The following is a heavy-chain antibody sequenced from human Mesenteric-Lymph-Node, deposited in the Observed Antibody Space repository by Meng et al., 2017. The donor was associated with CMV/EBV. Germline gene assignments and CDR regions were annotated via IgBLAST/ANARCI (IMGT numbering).Heavy chain of an antibody. CDR3: ASTLDVGYGDYVGLSGFDP. Sequence: ISSGDYYWSWIRQPPGKGLEWIGYIYYSGSTYYNPPLKSRVTISVDTSKNQFSLKLSSVTAADTAVYYCASTLDVGYGDYVGLSGFDPWGQGTLVTVSS. V-gene: IGHV4-30-4*08. D-gene: IGHD4-17*01. J-gene: IGHJ5*02. CDR2: IYYSGST. CDR1: ISSGDYY.